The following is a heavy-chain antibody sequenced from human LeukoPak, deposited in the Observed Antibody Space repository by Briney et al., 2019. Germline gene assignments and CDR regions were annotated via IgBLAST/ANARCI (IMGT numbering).Heavy chain of an antibody. CDR2: ISGSGANT. Sequence: GGSLRLSCAASGFTFSSYAMSWVRQAPGKGLEWVSAISGSGANTYYANSVKGRFTIFRDNSKNTLYLQMNSLRAEDTAVYYCAKDFSGSYDYWGQGTLVTVSS. CDR3: AKDFSGSYDY. V-gene: IGHV3-23*01. J-gene: IGHJ4*02. D-gene: IGHD1-26*01. CDR1: GFTFSSYA.